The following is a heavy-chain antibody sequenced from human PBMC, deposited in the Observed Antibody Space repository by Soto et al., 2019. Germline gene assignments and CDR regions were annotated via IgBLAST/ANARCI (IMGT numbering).Heavy chain of an antibody. CDR3: ARGSTVAAILFDY. V-gene: IGHV4-31*03. J-gene: IGHJ4*02. Sequence: QVQLQESGPGLVKPSQTLSLTCTVSGDSISSGGYYWSWISQHPGKGLEWIGYIYYSGSTYYNPSLKSRVIISVDTSKNQFSLKLSSVTAAETAVYYCARGSTVAAILFDYWGQGTLVTVSS. CDR2: IYYSGST. D-gene: IGHD2-15*01. CDR1: GDSISSGGYY.